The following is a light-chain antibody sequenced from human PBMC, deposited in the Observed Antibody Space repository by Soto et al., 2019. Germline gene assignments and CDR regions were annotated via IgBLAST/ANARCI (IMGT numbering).Light chain of an antibody. J-gene: IGKJ4*01. V-gene: IGKV3-11*01. CDR1: QSICSL. CDR2: DVS. Sequence: EFVLSQSPGTLSLCPGERATLCCRASQSICSLLVWYQQKPGRAPRLRNSDVSNRATGIPARFSGSGSGTDFTLTISSLESEDFAVYYCHQRRQWPLTFGGVTKVDIK. CDR3: HQRRQWPLT.